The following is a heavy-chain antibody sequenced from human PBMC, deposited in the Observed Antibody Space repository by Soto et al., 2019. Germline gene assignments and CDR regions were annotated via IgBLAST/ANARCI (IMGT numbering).Heavy chain of an antibody. CDR1: GYTFTDYY. D-gene: IGHD1-7*01. CDR2: INPNSGGT. J-gene: IGHJ6*02. Sequence: EASVKVSCKASGYTFTDYYMHWVRQAPGQGLEWMGWINPNSGGTNYAQKFQGRVAMTRDTSISTAYMELSRLRSDDTAVYYCARKLELRGSYYYCYDMDVWGQGTTVTVSS. V-gene: IGHV1-2*02. CDR3: ARKLELRGSYYYCYDMDV.